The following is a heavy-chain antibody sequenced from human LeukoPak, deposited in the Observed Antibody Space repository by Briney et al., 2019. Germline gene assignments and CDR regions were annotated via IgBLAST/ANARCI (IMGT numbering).Heavy chain of an antibody. Sequence: PGGSLRLSCAASGFTFTSFTMTWVRQAPGKGLEWVSAVTGSGGRTFYADSVKGRFTISRDNSRNTLYLQMNSLRAEDTAIYYCANLDRRALGVDYWGQGTLVTVSS. CDR1: GFTFTSFT. J-gene: IGHJ4*02. CDR3: ANLDRRALGVDY. D-gene: IGHD1-26*01. V-gene: IGHV3-23*01. CDR2: VTGSGGRT.